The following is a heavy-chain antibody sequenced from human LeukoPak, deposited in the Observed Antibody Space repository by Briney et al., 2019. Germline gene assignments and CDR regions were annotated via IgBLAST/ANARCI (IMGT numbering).Heavy chain of an antibody. J-gene: IGHJ2*01. CDR3: AKEFPYCSGGSCYSRSYWYFDL. CDR1: GFTFSSYS. D-gene: IGHD2-15*01. CDR2: ISSGSSSI. Sequence: GGSLRLSCAASGFTFSSYSMNWVRQPPGKGLEWVSYISSGSSSIYYADSVKGRFTISRDNAKNSLYLQMNSLRDEDTAVYYCAKEFPYCSGGSCYSRSYWYFDLWGRGTLVTVSS. V-gene: IGHV3-48*02.